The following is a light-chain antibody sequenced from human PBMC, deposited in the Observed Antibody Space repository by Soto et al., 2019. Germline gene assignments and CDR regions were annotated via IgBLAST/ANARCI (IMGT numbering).Light chain of an antibody. CDR2: GAS. CDR3: HQYGNSLWT. CDR1: QSVSSGY. J-gene: IGKJ1*01. Sequence: EIVLTQSPGTLSLSPGERASLSCRASQSVSSGYLAWYQQKPGQAPRLLIYGASSRATGIPDRFSGSGSGTDFTLTISRLEPEDFAVYYCHQYGNSLWTSGQGTKVDIK. V-gene: IGKV3-20*01.